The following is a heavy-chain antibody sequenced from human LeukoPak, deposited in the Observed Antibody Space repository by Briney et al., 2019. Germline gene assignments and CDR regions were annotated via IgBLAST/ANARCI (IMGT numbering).Heavy chain of an antibody. CDR3: ARDGRNYALDY. D-gene: IGHD2-2*01. J-gene: IGHJ4*02. CDR1: GITFSRNG. V-gene: IGHV3-33*01. Sequence: GGSLRLSCAASGITFSRNGMHWVRQAPGKGLEWVAIIWSDGSNTYYADSVKGRFTISRDNSKNTLYLQMNSLRAEDTAVYYFARDGRNYALDYWGQGTLVTVSS. CDR2: IWSDGSNT.